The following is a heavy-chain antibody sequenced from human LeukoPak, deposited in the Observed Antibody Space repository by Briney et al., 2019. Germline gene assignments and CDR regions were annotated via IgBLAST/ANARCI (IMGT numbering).Heavy chain of an antibody. CDR1: VYTFTGYY. CDR2: INPNSGGT. D-gene: IGHD6-19*01. V-gene: IGHV1-2*02. CDR3: ARTGVAVAGGNFDY. J-gene: IGHJ4*02. Sequence: ASVKVSFKASVYTFTGYYMHWVRQAPGQGLEWMGWINPNSGGTNYAQKFQGRVTMTRDTSISTAYMELSRLRSDDTAVYYCARTGVAVAGGNFDYWGQGTLVTVSS.